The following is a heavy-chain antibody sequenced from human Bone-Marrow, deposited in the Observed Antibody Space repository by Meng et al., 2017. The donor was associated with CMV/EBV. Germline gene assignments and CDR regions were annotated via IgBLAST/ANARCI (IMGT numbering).Heavy chain of an antibody. CDR3: ARQMVVVVPAAIQALEY. V-gene: IGHV3-30*04. J-gene: IGHJ4*02. CDR1: GFTFSSYA. Sequence: GGSLRLTCAASGFTFSSYAMHWVRQAPGKGLEWVAVISYDGSNKYYADSVKGRFTISRDNSKNTPYLQMNSLRAEDTAVYYCARQMVVVVPAAIQALEYWGQGTLVTVSS. CDR2: ISYDGSNK. D-gene: IGHD2-2*02.